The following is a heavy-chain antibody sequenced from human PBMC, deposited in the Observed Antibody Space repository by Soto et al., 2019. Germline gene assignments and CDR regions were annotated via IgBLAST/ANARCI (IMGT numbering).Heavy chain of an antibody. V-gene: IGHV5-51*01. CDR3: ARPDKNYVAS. J-gene: IGHJ4*02. CDR1: GYSLINYW. Sequence: GESLKISCKASGYSLINYWIGWVRQMPGKGLEWMAIINPGNSETRYSPAFQGQVTISAEKSVTTTYLQWDSLKASDSAMYFCARPDKNYVASWGQGTLVTVSS. CDR2: INPGNSET.